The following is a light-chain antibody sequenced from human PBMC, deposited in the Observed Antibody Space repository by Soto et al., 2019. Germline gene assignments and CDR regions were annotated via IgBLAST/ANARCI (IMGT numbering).Light chain of an antibody. Sequence: QSALTQPPSASGSPGQSVTSSCTGTSSDDGGYVYVSWYQQYPGKAPKLMIYEVNKRPSGVPDRFSGSKSGNTASLTVSGLQAEDEADYYCSSYAGTNTDVIFGGGTKLTVL. J-gene: IGLJ2*01. CDR3: SSYAGTNTDVI. CDR2: EVN. CDR1: SSDDGGYVY. V-gene: IGLV2-8*01.